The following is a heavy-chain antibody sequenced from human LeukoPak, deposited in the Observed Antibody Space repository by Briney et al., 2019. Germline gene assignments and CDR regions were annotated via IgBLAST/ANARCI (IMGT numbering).Heavy chain of an antibody. CDR1: GFTFSNFW. D-gene: IGHD1-7*01. V-gene: IGHV3-74*01. J-gene: IGHJ5*02. CDR2: INRDGSTT. Sequence: GGSLRLSCAASGFTFSNFWMHWVRQAPGKGLVWVSRINRDGSTTDYADSVKGRLTISRDNAKNTLYLQMNSLRAEDTAVYYCAKDLNWNYAVDPWGQGTLVTVSS. CDR3: AKDLNWNYAVDP.